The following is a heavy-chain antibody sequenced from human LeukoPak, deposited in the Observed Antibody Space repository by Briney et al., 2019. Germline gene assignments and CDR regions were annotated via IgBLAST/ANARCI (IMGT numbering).Heavy chain of an antibody. CDR3: ARATPMDTSNGYSGSTEYYFDL. Sequence: SETLSLTCTVSGGSISTYYWSWIRQPPGKGLEWIGHVFYSGHTNYSTSLKTRVTISVDTSKNQSSLNLISMTAADTAVYYCARATPMDTSNGYSGSTEYYFDLWGQGTLVTVSS. J-gene: IGHJ4*02. CDR1: GGSISTYY. D-gene: IGHD6-13*01. CDR2: VFYSGHT. V-gene: IGHV4-59*01.